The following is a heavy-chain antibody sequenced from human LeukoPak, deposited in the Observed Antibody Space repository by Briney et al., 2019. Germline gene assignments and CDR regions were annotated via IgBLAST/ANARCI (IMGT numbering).Heavy chain of an antibody. CDR2: ISSSSSYI. CDR1: GFTFSSYS. Sequence: GGSLRLSCAASGFTFSSYSMNWVRQAPGKGLEWVSSISSSSSYIYYADSVKGRFTISRDNAKNSLYLQMNSLRAEDTAVYYCARDYGGSYPNPLGYWGQGTLVTVSS. J-gene: IGHJ4*02. D-gene: IGHD1-26*01. CDR3: ARDYGGSYPNPLGY. V-gene: IGHV3-21*01.